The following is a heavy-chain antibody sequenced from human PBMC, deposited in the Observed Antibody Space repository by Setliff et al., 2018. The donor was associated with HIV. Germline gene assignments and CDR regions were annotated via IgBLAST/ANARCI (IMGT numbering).Heavy chain of an antibody. D-gene: IGHD2-2*01. CDR3: ARGGGCSSTNCYQAFDV. CDR1: GLTFSNYA. CDR2: IPSDGSNQ. V-gene: IGHV3-30*04. J-gene: IGHJ3*01. Sequence: PGGSLRLSCAASGLTFSNYALHWVRQAPDKGLEWVAVIPSDGSNQYYADSVKGQFTISRDNSKNTLYLQMNSLRAEDTAVYYCARGGGCSSTNCYQAFDVWGQGTRVTVSS.